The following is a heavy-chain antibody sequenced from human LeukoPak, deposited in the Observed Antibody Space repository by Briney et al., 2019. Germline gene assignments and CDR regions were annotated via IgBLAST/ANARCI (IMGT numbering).Heavy chain of an antibody. CDR2: IYYTGST. CDR1: GDSVSSTSDN. CDR3: AREPRDGYNRLDY. Sequence: SETLSLTCSVSGDSVSSTSDNWGWIRQPPGKGLEWIGNIYYTGSTYYNPSLKSRVTMSVDTSNNQFSLKLSSVTAADTAVYYCAREPRDGYNRLDYWGQGTLDTVSS. D-gene: IGHD5-24*01. J-gene: IGHJ4*02. V-gene: IGHV4-39*07.